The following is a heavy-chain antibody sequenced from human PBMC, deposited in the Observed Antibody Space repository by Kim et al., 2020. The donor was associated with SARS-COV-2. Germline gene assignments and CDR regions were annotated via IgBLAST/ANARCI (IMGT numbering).Heavy chain of an antibody. V-gene: IGHV4-34*01. Sequence: TNYNPSLQRRVTIAVDTSKNQFSLMLSSVTAADTAVYYCARGDSSGYLDYWGQGTLVTVSS. CDR3: ARGDSSGYLDY. D-gene: IGHD3-22*01. CDR2: T. J-gene: IGHJ4*02.